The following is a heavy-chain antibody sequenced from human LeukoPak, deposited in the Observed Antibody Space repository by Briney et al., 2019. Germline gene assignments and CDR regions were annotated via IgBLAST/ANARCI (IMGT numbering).Heavy chain of an antibody. Sequence: GGSLKLTCAASGFTFSSYWMHRVRQAPGTGLVWVSRINTDGSSTTYADSVKGRFTISRDNAKNTLYLQMNSLRGEDTAVYYCAGVSTGSNFPFDSWGQGTLVTVSS. D-gene: IGHD7-27*01. CDR2: INTDGSST. CDR3: AGVSTGSNFPFDS. CDR1: GFTFSSYW. V-gene: IGHV3-74*01. J-gene: IGHJ4*02.